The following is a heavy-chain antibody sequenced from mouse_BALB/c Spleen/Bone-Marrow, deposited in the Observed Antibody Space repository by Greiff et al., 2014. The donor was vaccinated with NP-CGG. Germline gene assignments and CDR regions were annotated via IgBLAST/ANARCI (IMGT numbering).Heavy chain of an antibody. CDR3: TSYDLTTRAFAY. D-gene: IGHD3-3*01. J-gene: IGHJ3*01. CDR1: GYSFASYW. V-gene: IGHV1-74*01. CDR2: IHLSDSES. Sequence: VQLVESGAELVRPGASVRLSCKASGYSFASYWMNWVKQRPGQGLEWIGMIHLSDSESRLNQKFKDKATLTVDKSSSTAYMRLSSPTSEDSAVYYCTSYDLTTRAFAYWGQGTLVTVSA.